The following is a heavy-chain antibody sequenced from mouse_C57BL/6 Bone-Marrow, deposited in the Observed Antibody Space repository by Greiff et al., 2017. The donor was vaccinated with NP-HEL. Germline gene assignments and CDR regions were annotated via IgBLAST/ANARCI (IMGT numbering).Heavy chain of an antibody. Sequence: QVQLQQSGPELVKPGASVKISCKASGYAFSSSWMNWVKQRPGKGLEWIGRIYPGDGDTNYNGKFKGKATLTADKSSSTAYMQLSSLTSEDSAVYFCARSEGGWFAYWGQGTLVTVSA. CDR3: ARSEGGWFAY. V-gene: IGHV1-82*01. CDR1: GYAFSSSW. CDR2: IYPGDGDT. J-gene: IGHJ3*01.